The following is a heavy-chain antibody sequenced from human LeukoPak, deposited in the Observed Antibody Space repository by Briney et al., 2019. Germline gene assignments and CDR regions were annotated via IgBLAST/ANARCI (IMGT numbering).Heavy chain of an antibody. V-gene: IGHV3-23*01. J-gene: IGHJ4*02. D-gene: IGHD6-19*01. CDR1: GFIFSRYG. CDR2: ISGSGGTS. CDR3: AKGYSSGWYYFDY. Sequence: PGGSLRLSCAASGFIFSRYGMSWVRRAPGKGLEWVSAISGSGGTSYYADSVKGRFTISRDNAKNSLYLQMNSLRAEDTALYYCAKGYSSGWYYFDYWGQGTLVTVSS.